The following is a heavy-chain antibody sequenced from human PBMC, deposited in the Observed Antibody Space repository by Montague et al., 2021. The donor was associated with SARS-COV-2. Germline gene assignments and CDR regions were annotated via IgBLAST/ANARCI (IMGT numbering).Heavy chain of an antibody. J-gene: IGHJ3*02. CDR3: VREKAGGLRKVFDI. Sequence: SETLSLTCTVSGFSIGSGDYWGWIRQPPGKGLEWIGSIYHSGTTYYNPSLQSRLTMSIDTSTNQFSLMLTAVTAADTAVFFCVREKAGGLRKVFDIWGQGTTVTVSS. CDR1: GFSIGSGDY. CDR2: IYHSGTT. V-gene: IGHV4-38-2*02.